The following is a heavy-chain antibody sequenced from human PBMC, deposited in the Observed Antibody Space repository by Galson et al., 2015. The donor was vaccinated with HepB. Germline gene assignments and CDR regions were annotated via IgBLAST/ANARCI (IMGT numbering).Heavy chain of an antibody. CDR2: INHSEGT. D-gene: IGHD2-2*01. CDR3: ARGLSGSNVVLPAAKRKHYYYMDV. J-gene: IGHJ6*03. CDR1: GGSFSDYH. V-gene: IGHV4-34*01. Sequence: ETLSLTCAVYGGSFSDYHWNWIRQPPGRGLEWIGEINHSEGTHYSPSLKSRLTISVDTSKNQFSLKLTSVTAADTAVYYCARGLSGSNVVLPAAKRKHYYYMDVWGKGTTVIVSS.